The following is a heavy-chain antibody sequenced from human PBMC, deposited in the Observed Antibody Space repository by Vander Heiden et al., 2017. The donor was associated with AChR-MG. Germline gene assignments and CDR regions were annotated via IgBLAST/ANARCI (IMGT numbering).Heavy chain of an antibody. Sequence: QVQLVESGGGLVKPGGSLRLSCAASGFTFRDYYMSWIRQAPGKGLEWVSYISSSSSYTNYADSVKGRFTISRDNAKNSLYLQMNSLRAEDTAVYYCARDRIAVAGNWFDPWGQGTLVTVSS. CDR1: GFTFRDYY. CDR3: ARDRIAVAGNWFDP. D-gene: IGHD6-19*01. V-gene: IGHV3-11*06. J-gene: IGHJ5*02. CDR2: ISSSSSYT.